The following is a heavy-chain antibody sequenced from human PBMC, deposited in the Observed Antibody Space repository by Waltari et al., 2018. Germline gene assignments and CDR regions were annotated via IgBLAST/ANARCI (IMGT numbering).Heavy chain of an antibody. D-gene: IGHD2-2*01. CDR2: INHSGST. V-gene: IGHV4-34*01. CDR3: ARGRCSSTSCYPGGHYFDY. CDR1: GGSFSGYY. J-gene: IGHJ4*02. Sequence: QVQLQQWGAGLLKPSETLSLTCAVYGGSFSGYYWSWIRQPPGKGLEWIGEINHSGSTNYNPSLKSRVTISVETSKNQFSLKLSSVTAADTAVYYCARGRCSSTSCYPGGHYFDYWGQGTLVTVSS.